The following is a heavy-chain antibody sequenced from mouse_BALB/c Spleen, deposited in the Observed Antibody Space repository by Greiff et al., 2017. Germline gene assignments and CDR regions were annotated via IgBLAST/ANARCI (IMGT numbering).Heavy chain of an antibody. CDR3: AREAHYYGSSYPAY. D-gene: IGHD1-1*01. CDR2: ISSGSSTI. CDR1: GFTFSSFG. V-gene: IGHV5-17*02. J-gene: IGHJ2*01. Sequence: EVHLVESGGGLVQPGGSRKLSCAASGFTFSSFGMHWVRQAPEKGLEWVAYISSGSSTIYYADTVKGRFTISRDNPKNTLFLQMTSLRSEDTAMYYCAREAHYYGSSYPAYWGQGTTLTVSS.